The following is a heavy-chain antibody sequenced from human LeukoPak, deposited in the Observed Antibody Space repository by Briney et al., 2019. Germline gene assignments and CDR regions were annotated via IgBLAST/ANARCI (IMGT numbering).Heavy chain of an antibody. CDR3: ARGFARGLLRYFVWLAADGLWYFDL. Sequence: ASVKVSCKASGYTFTGYYMHWVRQAPGQGLEWMGWINPNSGGTNYAQKFQGRVTMTRDTSISTAYMELSRLRSDDTAVYYCARGFARGLLRYFVWLAADGLWYFDLWGRGTLVTVSS. J-gene: IGHJ2*01. V-gene: IGHV1-2*02. CDR2: INPNSGGT. D-gene: IGHD3-9*01. CDR1: GYTFTGYY.